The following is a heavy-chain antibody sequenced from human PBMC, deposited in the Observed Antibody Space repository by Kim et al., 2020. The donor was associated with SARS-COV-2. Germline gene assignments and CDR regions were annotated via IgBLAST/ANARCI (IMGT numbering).Heavy chain of an antibody. CDR2: INSDGSST. V-gene: IGHV3-74*01. CDR3: ARDPSDYYTRLRYFDWLLYAAGMDV. Sequence: GGSLRLSCAASGFTFSSYWMHWVRQAPGKGLVWVSRINSDGSSTSYADSVKGRFTISRDNAKNTLYLQMNSLRAEDTAVYYCARDPSDYYTRLRYFDWLLYAAGMDVWGQGTTVTVSS. CDR1: GFTFSSYW. D-gene: IGHD3-9*01. J-gene: IGHJ6*02.